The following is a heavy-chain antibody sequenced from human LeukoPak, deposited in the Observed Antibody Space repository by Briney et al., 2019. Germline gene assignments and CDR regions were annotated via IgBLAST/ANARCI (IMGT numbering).Heavy chain of an antibody. CDR3: ARLQYSSSSIDS. V-gene: IGHV4-39*01. CDR1: GGSVSTSSYS. Sequence: SETLSLTCSVSGGSVSTSSYSWGWIRQPPGEGLVWIGSIYYRGTTYYNPSLKSRVTMFVDTPKNQFSLRLSSVTAADTAFYYCARLQYSSSSIDSWGRGTLVTVSS. D-gene: IGHD6-6*01. J-gene: IGHJ4*02. CDR2: IYYRGTT.